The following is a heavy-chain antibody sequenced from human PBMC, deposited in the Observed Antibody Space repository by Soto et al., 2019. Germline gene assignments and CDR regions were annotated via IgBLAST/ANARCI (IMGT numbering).Heavy chain of an antibody. D-gene: IGHD1-7*01. CDR1: GGSISSYY. CDR2: IYYSGST. Sequence: PSETLSLTCTVSGGSISSYYWSWIRQPPGKGLEWTGYIYYSGSTNYNPSLKSRVTISVDTSKNQFSLKLSSVTAADTAVYYCATSTGTLDYWGQGTLVTVSS. J-gene: IGHJ4*02. V-gene: IGHV4-59*01. CDR3: ATSTGTLDY.